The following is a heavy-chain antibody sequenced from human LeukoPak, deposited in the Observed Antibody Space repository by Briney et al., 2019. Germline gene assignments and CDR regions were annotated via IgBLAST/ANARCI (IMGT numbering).Heavy chain of an antibody. CDR1: GGSISSYY. CDR2: IYYSGST. V-gene: IGHV4-59*08. J-gene: IGHJ6*02. D-gene: IGHD5-18*01. CDR3: ARSPDTAQYSYGMDV. Sequence: SETLSLTCTVSGGSISSYYWSWIRQPPGKGLEWIGYIYYSGSTNYNPSLKSRATISVDTSKNQFSLKLSSVTAADTAVYYCARSPDTAQYSYGMDVWGQGTTVTVSS.